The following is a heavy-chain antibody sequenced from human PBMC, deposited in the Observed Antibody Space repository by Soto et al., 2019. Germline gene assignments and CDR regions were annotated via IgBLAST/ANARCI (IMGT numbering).Heavy chain of an antibody. D-gene: IGHD2-15*01. V-gene: IGHV3-48*03. CDR3: ARDHKGGHDYDGIDV. J-gene: IGHJ6*02. Sequence: PGGSLRLSCVASGFTFSSYEMNWVRQAPGKGLEWVSYISSSGSTIYYADSVKGRFTISRDNAKNSLYLQMNNLRAEDTAVYYCARDHKGGHDYDGIDVWGQGTTVTVSS. CDR2: ISSSGSTI. CDR1: GFTFSSYE.